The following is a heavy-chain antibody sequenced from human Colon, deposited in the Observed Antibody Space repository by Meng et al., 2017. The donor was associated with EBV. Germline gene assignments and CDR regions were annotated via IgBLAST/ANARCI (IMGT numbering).Heavy chain of an antibody. CDR3: ARVWQSLTAFFDS. V-gene: IGHV4-4*02. Sequence: QVPLQESGPGRVKPSGPLSLPCAVSCGSISSSHWWTWVRQPPGKGLEWIGEVYHTGSTKYNPSLKSRLTISVDKSKNQFSLNLTSVTAADTAVYYCARVWQSLTAFFDSWGQGTLVTVSS. J-gene: IGHJ4*02. D-gene: IGHD2-21*01. CDR2: VYHTGST. CDR1: CGSISSSHW.